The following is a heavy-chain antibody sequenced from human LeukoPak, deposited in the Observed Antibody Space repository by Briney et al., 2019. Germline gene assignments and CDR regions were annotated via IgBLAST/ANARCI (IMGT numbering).Heavy chain of an antibody. CDR2: IHYSEST. D-gene: IGHD3-10*01. CDR3: ASRSGSFSDALDI. J-gene: IGHJ3*02. V-gene: IGHV4-59*08. Sequence: SETLSLTCTVSGGSIRSYHWGWIRQPPGKGLEWIGYIHYSESTKYNPSLKSRVTMSVDTSKNQFSLKLSSVTAADTAVYYCASRSGSFSDALDIWGQGTLVTVSS. CDR1: GGSIRSYH.